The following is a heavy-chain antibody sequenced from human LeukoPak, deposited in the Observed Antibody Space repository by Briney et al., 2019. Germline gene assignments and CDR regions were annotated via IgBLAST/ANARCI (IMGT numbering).Heavy chain of an antibody. CDR1: GFTFSSYW. V-gene: IGHV3-7*01. CDR3: AKEGGAYCGGDCYPFYYMDV. D-gene: IGHD2-21*02. Sequence: GGSLRLSCAASGFTFSSYWMSWVRQAPGKGLEWVANIKQDGSEKYCVDSVKGRFTISRDNAKNSLYLQMNSLRAEDTAVYYCAKEGGAYCGGDCYPFYYMDVWGKGTTVTISS. CDR2: IKQDGSEK. J-gene: IGHJ6*03.